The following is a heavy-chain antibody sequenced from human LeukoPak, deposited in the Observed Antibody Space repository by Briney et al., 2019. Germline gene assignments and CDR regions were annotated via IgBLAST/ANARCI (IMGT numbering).Heavy chain of an antibody. CDR1: GFTFSSYG. Sequence: GGSLRLSCAASGFTFSSYGMHWVRQAPGKGLEWVAFIRYDGSNKYYADSVKGRFTISRDNSKNTLYLQMNSLRAEDTAVYFCAKDGGGTYRDFDYWGQGTLVTVSS. CDR3: AKDGGGTYRDFDY. CDR2: IRYDGSNK. V-gene: IGHV3-30*02. D-gene: IGHD1-14*01. J-gene: IGHJ4*02.